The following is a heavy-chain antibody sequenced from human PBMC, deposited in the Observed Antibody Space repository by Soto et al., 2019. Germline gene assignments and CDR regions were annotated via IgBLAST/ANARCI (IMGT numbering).Heavy chain of an antibody. D-gene: IGHD4-17*01. V-gene: IGHV3-23*01. CDR2: ITGSGAGT. CDR3: AKDPNGDYVGAFDS. J-gene: IGHJ4*02. Sequence: GGSLRLSCAASGLTFSNYAMTWVRQAPGRGLEYVSSITGSGAGTFYADSVKGRFTISRDNSKNTLYLQLSSLRAEDTAVYFYAKDPNGDYVGAFDSWGQGSLVPSPQ. CDR1: GLTFSNYA.